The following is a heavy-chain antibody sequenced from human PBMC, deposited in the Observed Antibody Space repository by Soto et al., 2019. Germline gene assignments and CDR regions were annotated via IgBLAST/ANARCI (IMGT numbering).Heavy chain of an antibody. J-gene: IGHJ4*02. V-gene: IGHV1-69*05. CDR2: IIPIFGTA. CDR1: GGTFSSYA. CDR3: ARGTGNYFDY. Sequence: SVNVSCTASGGTFSSYAISWVRQAPGQGLEWMGGIIPIFGTANYAQKFQGXXXMTRDTSISTAYMELSRLGSDDTAVYYCARGTGNYFDYWGQGTLVTVSS.